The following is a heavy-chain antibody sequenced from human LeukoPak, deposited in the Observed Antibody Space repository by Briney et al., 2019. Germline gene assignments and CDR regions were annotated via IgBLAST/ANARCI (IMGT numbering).Heavy chain of an antibody. Sequence: SETLSLTCAVYGGSFGGYYWSWIRQPPGKGLEWIGEINHSGSTNYNPSLKSRVTISVDTSKNHFSLKLNSVTAADTAVYYCAKPSNYYGSATDAFDFWGQGTMVTVSS. D-gene: IGHD3-10*01. V-gene: IGHV4-34*01. CDR3: AKPSNYYGSATDAFDF. CDR2: INHSGST. CDR1: GGSFGGYY. J-gene: IGHJ3*01.